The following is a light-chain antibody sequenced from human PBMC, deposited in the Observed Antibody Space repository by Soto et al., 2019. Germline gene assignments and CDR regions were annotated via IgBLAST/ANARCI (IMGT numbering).Light chain of an antibody. J-gene: IGLJ1*01. V-gene: IGLV2-23*02. CDR3: CSYAGSSTSI. CDR1: SSDVGSYNL. CDR2: EVS. Sequence: HSVLTKPASVYGFPGQWISISCTGTSSDVGSYNLVSWYQQHPGKAPKLMIYEVSKRPSGVSNRFSGSKSGNTASLTISGLQAEDEADYYCCSYAGSSTSIFGTGTKVTVL.